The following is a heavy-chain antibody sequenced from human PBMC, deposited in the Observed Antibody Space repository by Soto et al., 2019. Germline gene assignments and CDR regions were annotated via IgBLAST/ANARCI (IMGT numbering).Heavy chain of an antibody. CDR3: AREGVGASRRRPFDY. V-gene: IGHV1-69*06. D-gene: IGHD1-26*01. CDR1: GGTFSSYA. Sequence: QVQLVQSGAEVKKPGSSVKVSCKASGGTFSSYAISWVRQAPGQGLEWMGGIIPIFGTANYAQKFQGRVTITADKSKSTAYMDLSSLRSEDTAVYYCAREGVGASRRRPFDYWGQGTLVTVSS. J-gene: IGHJ4*02. CDR2: IIPIFGTA.